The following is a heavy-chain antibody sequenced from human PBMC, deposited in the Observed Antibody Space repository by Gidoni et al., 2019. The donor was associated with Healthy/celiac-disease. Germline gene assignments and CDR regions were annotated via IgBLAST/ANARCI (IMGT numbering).Heavy chain of an antibody. Sequence: EVQLVESGGGLVKPGGSLRLSCAASGFTLSHAWMSGVRQAPGKGLEWVGRIKSKTDGGTTDYAAPVKGRFTISRDDSKNTLYLQMNSLKTEDTAVYYCTTENGGRVVVITYYYYYGMDVWGQGTTVTVSS. CDR1: GFTLSHAW. J-gene: IGHJ6*02. CDR2: IKSKTDGGTT. CDR3: TTENGGRVVVITYYYYYGMDV. D-gene: IGHD3-22*01. V-gene: IGHV3-15*01.